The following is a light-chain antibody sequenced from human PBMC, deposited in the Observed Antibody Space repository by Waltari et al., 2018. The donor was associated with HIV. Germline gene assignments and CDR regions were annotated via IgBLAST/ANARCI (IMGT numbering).Light chain of an antibody. V-gene: IGLV2-14*01. Sequence: QSALPQPASVHGSPRQSLTLPCTGTSSDAGCYDYVSWYQQHPGKAPKLMIYEVSNRPSGVSNRFAGSKSGNTASLTISGLQAEDEADYYCSSYTSSSTPYVFGTGTKVTVL. J-gene: IGLJ1*01. CDR3: SSYTSSSTPYV. CDR2: EVS. CDR1: SSDAGCYDY.